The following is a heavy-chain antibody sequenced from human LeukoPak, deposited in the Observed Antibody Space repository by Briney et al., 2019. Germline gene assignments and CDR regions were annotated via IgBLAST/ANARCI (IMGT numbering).Heavy chain of an antibody. Sequence: ASVKVSCKASGYTFTGYYMHWVRQAPGQGLEWMGWINPNSGGTNYAQNFQGRVTMTRDTSISTAYMELSRLRSDDTAVYYCATSMMVVVRGLRMDAFDIWGQGTMVTVSS. CDR3: ATSMMVVVRGLRMDAFDI. CDR1: GYTFTGYY. D-gene: IGHD3-22*01. CDR2: INPNSGGT. J-gene: IGHJ3*02. V-gene: IGHV1-2*02.